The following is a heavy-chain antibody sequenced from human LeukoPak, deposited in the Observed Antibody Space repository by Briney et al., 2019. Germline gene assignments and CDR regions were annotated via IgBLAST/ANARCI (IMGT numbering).Heavy chain of an antibody. CDR2: IYSGGST. CDR1: GFTISSNY. V-gene: IGHV3-53*01. Sequence: GGSLRLSCAASGFTISSNYMSWVRQAPGKGLEWVSVIYSGGSTYYADSVKGRFTISRDNSKNTLYLQMNSLRAEDTAVYYCARPREYQLLGYYYYYMDVWGKGTTVTVSS. D-gene: IGHD2-2*01. J-gene: IGHJ6*03. CDR3: ARPREYQLLGYYYYYMDV.